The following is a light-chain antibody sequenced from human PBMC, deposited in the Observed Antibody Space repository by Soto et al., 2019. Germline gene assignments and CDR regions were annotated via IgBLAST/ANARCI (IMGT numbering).Light chain of an antibody. Sequence: DIVMTQSPVSLPVTPGEPASISCRSSQSLLHSNGYNYLDWYLQKPGQSPQLLIYLGSNRASGVPDRFSASASGTDFTLTMSRVEAEDVGVYYCMGALKSHPEFGQGPKVDI. CDR1: QSLLHSNGYNY. V-gene: IGKV2-28*01. CDR3: MGALKSHPE. J-gene: IGKJ1*01. CDR2: LGS.